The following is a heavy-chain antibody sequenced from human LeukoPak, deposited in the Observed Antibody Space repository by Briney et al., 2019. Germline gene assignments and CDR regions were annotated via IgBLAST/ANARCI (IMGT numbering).Heavy chain of an antibody. CDR3: AKDMTVVRSTYYDFWSGYSR. V-gene: IGHV3-23*01. CDR1: GFTFSNYA. D-gene: IGHD3-3*01. CDR2: ISGSGGST. Sequence: GGSLRLSCTASGFTFSNYAMTWVRQAPGKGLEWVSAISGSGGSTYYADSVKGRFTISRDNSKNTLYLQMNSLRAEDTAVYYCAKDMTVVRSTYYDFWSGYSRWGQGTLVTVSS. J-gene: IGHJ4*02.